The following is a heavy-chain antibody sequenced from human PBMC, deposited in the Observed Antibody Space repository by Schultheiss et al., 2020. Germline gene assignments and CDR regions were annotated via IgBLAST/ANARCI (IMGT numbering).Heavy chain of an antibody. CDR1: GFTFSSYS. Sequence: GGSLRLSCAASGFTFSSYSMNWVRQAPGKGLEWVAVISYDGSNKYYADSVKGRFTISRDNSKNTLYLQMGSLRAEDMAVYYCARIDYYDSSRLNDAFDIWGQGTMVTVSS. D-gene: IGHD3-22*01. CDR3: ARIDYYDSSRLNDAFDI. V-gene: IGHV3-30*03. J-gene: IGHJ3*02. CDR2: ISYDGSNK.